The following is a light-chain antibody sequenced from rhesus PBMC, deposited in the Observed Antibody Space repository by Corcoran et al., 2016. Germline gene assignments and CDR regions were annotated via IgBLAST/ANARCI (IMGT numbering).Light chain of an antibody. Sequence: DIQMTQSPSSLSASVGDRVTITCRASHGIINDLAWYQQKPGETPKILIYEESRLQSGIPSRFRGSGDGTDFTHTISSLQPEEFATYYCKHYYNSPLTFGGGTKVEIK. V-gene: IGKV1-18*01. CDR3: KHYYNSPLT. J-gene: IGKJ4*01. CDR2: EES. CDR1: HGIIND.